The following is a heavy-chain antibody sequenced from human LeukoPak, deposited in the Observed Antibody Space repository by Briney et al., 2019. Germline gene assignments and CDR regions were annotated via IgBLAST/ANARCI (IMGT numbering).Heavy chain of an antibody. J-gene: IGHJ5*02. D-gene: IGHD3-16*01. Sequence: SVKVSCKASGGTFSSYAISWVRQAPGQGLEWMGRIIPIFGTANYAQKFQGRVTITTDESTSTAYMEPSSLRSEDTAVYYCARIKDNWFDPWGQGTLVTVSS. CDR3: ARIKDNWFDP. CDR1: GGTFSSYA. CDR2: IIPIFGTA. V-gene: IGHV1-69*05.